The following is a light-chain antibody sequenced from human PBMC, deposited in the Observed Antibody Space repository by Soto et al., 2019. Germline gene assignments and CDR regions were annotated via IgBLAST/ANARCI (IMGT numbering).Light chain of an antibody. V-gene: IGKV3-20*01. CDR2: GAS. CDR1: QSVSSSY. J-gene: IGKJ5*01. CDR3: QQYGSSPSIT. Sequence: EIVLTQSPGTLSLSPGERATLSCRASQSVSSSYLAWYQQKPGQAPRLLIYGASSRATGIPDRFSGSGSGTDFTITISRLEPEDFAVYYCQQYGSSPSITFRQGTRLEIK.